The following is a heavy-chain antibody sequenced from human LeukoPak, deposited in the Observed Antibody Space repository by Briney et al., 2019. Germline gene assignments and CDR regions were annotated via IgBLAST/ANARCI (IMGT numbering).Heavy chain of an antibody. V-gene: IGHV4-34*01. Sequence: PSETLSLTCAVYGWSFSGSYWSWIRQPPGKGLEWIGEINHGGSTNYNPSLKSRVTISGDTSKNQISLKLSSVTAADTAVYYCARGPGSTRDYWGKGNLVSVSS. CDR3: ARGPGSTRDY. D-gene: IGHD1-14*01. J-gene: IGHJ4*02. CDR2: INHGGST. CDR1: GWSFSGSY.